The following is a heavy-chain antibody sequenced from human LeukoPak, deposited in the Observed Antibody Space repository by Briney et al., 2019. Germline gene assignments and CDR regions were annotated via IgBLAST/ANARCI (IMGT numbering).Heavy chain of an antibody. CDR3: ARDKRGFTGDWYGDYLDY. J-gene: IGHJ4*02. V-gene: IGHV3-30*04. Sequence: GGSLRLSCAASGFTFSSYAMHWVRQAPGKGLEWVAVISYDGSNKYYADSVKGRFTISRDNSKNTLYLGMNSLRTEDRAVYFCARDKRGFTGDWYGDYLDYWGQGTLVTVSS. CDR2: ISYDGSNK. CDR1: GFTFSSYA. D-gene: IGHD6-19*01.